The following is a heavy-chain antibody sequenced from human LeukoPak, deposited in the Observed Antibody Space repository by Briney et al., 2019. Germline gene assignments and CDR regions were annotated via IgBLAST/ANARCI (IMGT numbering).Heavy chain of an antibody. CDR2: IIPILGIA. CDR1: GYTFTSYG. Sequence: SVKVSCKASGYTFTSYGTSWVRQAPGQGLEWMGRIIPILGIANYAQKFQGRVTITADKSTSTAYMELSSLRSEDTAVYYCAIRYSGSLAYDFDYWGQGTLVTVSS. J-gene: IGHJ4*02. CDR3: AIRYSGSLAYDFDY. D-gene: IGHD1-26*01. V-gene: IGHV1-69*04.